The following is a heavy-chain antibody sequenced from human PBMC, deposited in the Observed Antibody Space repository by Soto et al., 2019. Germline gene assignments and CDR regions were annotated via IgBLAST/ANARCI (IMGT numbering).Heavy chain of an antibody. J-gene: IGHJ6*02. CDR1: GFTFSSYW. Sequence: EVQLVESGGGLVQPGGSLRLSCAASGFTFSSYWMSWVRQAPGKGLEWVANIKQDGSEKYYVDSVKGRFTISRDNAKNSLYLQMNSLRDEDTAVYYCARAPVDPQSVYYYYGMDVWGQGTTVTVSS. V-gene: IGHV3-7*03. CDR2: IKQDGSEK. D-gene: IGHD2-2*01. CDR3: ARAPVDPQSVYYYYGMDV.